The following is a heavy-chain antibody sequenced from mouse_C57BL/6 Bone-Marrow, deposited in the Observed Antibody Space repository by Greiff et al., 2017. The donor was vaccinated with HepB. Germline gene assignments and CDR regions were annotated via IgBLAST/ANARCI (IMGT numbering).Heavy chain of an antibody. CDR3: VNSY. CDR2: IDPSDSYT. Sequence: QVQLQQPGAELVRPGTSVKLSCKASGYTFTSYWMHWVKQRPGQGLEWIGVIDPSDSYTNYNQKFKGKATLTVDTSSRTAYMQLSSLTSEDSAVYYCVNSYWGQGTLVTVSA. J-gene: IGHJ3*01. CDR1: GYTFTSYW. V-gene: IGHV1-59*01.